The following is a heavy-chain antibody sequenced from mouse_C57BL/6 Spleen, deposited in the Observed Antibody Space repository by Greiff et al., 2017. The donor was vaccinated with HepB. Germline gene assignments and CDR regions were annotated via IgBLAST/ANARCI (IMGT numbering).Heavy chain of an antibody. D-gene: IGHD2-4*01. CDR3: ARDAPYDYDALAY. CDR1: GYSITSGYY. J-gene: IGHJ3*01. Sequence: EVKLMESGPGLVKPSQSLSLTCSVTGYSITSGYYWNWIRQFPGNKLEWMGYISYDGSNNYNPSLKNRISITRDTSKNQFFLKLNSVTTEDTATYYCARDAPYDYDALAYWGQGTLVTVSA. V-gene: IGHV3-6*01. CDR2: ISYDGSN.